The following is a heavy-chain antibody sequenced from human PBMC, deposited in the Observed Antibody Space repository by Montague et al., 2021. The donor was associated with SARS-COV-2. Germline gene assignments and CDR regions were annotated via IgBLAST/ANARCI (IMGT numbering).Heavy chain of an antibody. CDR1: GGSFSGYH. V-gene: IGHV4-34*01. Sequence: SETLSLTCAVYGGSFSGYHWTWIRQAPGKGLEWIAEIDHGGKTNYNPSLKSRTTISVDTSKNQVSLKMTSVIAADTAVYYCARQLRYYDWRADYWGQGTLVSVSS. CDR2: IDHGGKT. D-gene: IGHD3-9*01. CDR3: ARQLRYYDWRADY. J-gene: IGHJ4*02.